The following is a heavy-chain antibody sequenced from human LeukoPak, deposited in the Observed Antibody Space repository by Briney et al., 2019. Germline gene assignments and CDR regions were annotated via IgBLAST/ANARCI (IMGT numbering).Heavy chain of an antibody. V-gene: IGHV1-69*04. CDR3: ARGAKTGYYYGMDV. CDR1: GGTFSSYA. Sequence: ASVKVSCKASGGTFSSYAISWVRQAPRQGLEWMGRIIPILGIANYAQKFQGRVTITADKSTSTAYMELSSLRSEDTAVYYCARGAKTGYYYGMDVWGQGTTVTVSS. J-gene: IGHJ6*02. CDR2: IIPILGIA.